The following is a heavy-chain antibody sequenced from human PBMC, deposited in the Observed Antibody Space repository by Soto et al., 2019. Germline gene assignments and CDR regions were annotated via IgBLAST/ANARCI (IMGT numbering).Heavy chain of an antibody. D-gene: IGHD6-13*01. CDR1: GFTFSSYG. CDR3: ANLATRPKYSRRWYDGYYYHYAMDV. J-gene: IGHJ6*02. Sequence: QVQLVESGGGVVQPGRSLRLSCAASGFTFSSYGMHWVRQAPGKGLEWVAVISYDGSNKYYADSVKGRVTISIDNSKNTLYLHMSRMLAEDTTVYYCANLATRPKYSRRWYDGYYYHYAMDVWSQGTTVTGSS. V-gene: IGHV3-30*18. CDR2: ISYDGSNK.